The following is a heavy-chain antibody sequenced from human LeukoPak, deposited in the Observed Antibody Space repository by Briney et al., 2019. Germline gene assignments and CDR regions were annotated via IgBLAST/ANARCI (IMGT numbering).Heavy chain of an antibody. Sequence: SVKVSCKASGGTFSSYAINWVRQAPGQGLEWMGRIIPILGIANYAQKFQGRVTITADKSTGTAYMGLSSLRSEDTAVYYCARDPGVTYYYDSSGYPLDYWGQGTLVTVSS. D-gene: IGHD3-22*01. J-gene: IGHJ4*02. CDR3: ARDPGVTYYYDSSGYPLDY. V-gene: IGHV1-69*04. CDR2: IIPILGIA. CDR1: GGTFSSYA.